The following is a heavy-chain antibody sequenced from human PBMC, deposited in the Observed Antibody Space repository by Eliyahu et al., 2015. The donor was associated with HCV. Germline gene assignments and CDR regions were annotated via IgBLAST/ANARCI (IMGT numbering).Heavy chain of an antibody. V-gene: IGHV3-7*01. CDR3: ARWARGTITAVGMDV. J-gene: IGHJ6*02. D-gene: IGHD1-1*01. CDR1: GXTFSNYF. CDR2: IKQDGSXK. Sequence: EEQLVESGGGLVQPGGSLRLSCAASGXTFSNYFMNGXRQAPGKGLGWVANIKQDGSXKYYVDSVKGRFTISRDNAENSVFLQMSSLRGEDTAVYYCARWARGTITAVGMDVWGQGTTVTVSS.